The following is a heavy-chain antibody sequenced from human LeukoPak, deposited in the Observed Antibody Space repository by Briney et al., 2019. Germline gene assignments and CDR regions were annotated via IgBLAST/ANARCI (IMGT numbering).Heavy chain of an antibody. Sequence: QAGRSLRLSCAASGFTFDDYAMHWVRQAPGKGLEWVSGISWNSGSIGYADSVKGRFTISRDNAKNSLYLQMNSLRAEDTAVYYCARAMDTAMVPGYWGQGTLVTVSS. CDR3: ARAMDTAMVPGY. D-gene: IGHD5-18*01. J-gene: IGHJ4*02. V-gene: IGHV3-9*01. CDR2: ISWNSGSI. CDR1: GFTFDDYA.